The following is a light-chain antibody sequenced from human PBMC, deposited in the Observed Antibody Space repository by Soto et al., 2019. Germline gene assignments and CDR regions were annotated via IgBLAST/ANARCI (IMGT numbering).Light chain of an antibody. CDR2: AAS. CDR3: QQRAKWPST. Sequence: DIQMTQSPSSLSASLGDRVTITCRASLPISNYLAWYQQKPGKIPNLLIYAASTLQAGVPSRFSGSGSATDFSLTITSLEPEDFAVYYCQQRAKWPSTFGPGTKVDIK. CDR1: LPISNY. J-gene: IGKJ2*02. V-gene: IGKV1-27*01.